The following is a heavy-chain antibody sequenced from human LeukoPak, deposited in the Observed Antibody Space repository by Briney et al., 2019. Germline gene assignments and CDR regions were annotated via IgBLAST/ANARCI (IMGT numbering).Heavy chain of an antibody. D-gene: IGHD3-22*01. J-gene: IGHJ4*02. CDR2: IVVGSGNP. CDR1: GFTFTSSA. V-gene: IGHV1-58*02. Sequence: SVKVSCKASGFTFTSSAMQWVRQARGQRLEWIGWIVVGSGNPNYAQKFQERVTITRDMSTSTAYMELSSLRSEDTAVYYCAALYYYDSSGYYPPDYWGQGTLVTVSS. CDR3: AALYYYDSSGYYPPDY.